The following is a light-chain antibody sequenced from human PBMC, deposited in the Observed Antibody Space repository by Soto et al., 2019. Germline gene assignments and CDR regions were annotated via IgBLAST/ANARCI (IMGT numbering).Light chain of an antibody. CDR3: QQYGRSPWT. V-gene: IGKV3-20*01. J-gene: IGKJ1*01. Sequence: EIVLTQSPGTLSLSPGERATLSCRASQSVSRSFLAWYQQKPGQAPRLLIYGASSRATGIPDRFSGSGSGTDFTLAISRLEPEDFAVYYCQQYGRSPWTFGQGTKLEIK. CDR1: QSVSRSF. CDR2: GAS.